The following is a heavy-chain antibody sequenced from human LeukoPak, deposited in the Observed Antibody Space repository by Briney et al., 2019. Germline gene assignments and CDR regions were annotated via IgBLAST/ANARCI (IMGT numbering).Heavy chain of an antibody. D-gene: IGHD4-17*01. V-gene: IGHV3-53*01. J-gene: IGHJ4*02. CDR1: GLTLTDNY. Sequence: GGSLRLSCSASGLTLTDNYMSWVRQAPGTGLEWASVIFPDGRTYHSDSLKGRFTISRDKSKNTVLLQINGLRADDTALYHCARTNPVYGDFDYWGQGVLVTVSS. CDR3: ARTNPVYGDFDY. CDR2: IFPDGRT.